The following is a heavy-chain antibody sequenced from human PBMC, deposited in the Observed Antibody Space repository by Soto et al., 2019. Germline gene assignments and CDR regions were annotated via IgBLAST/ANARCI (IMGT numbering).Heavy chain of an antibody. CDR2: INPNSGGT. V-gene: IGHV1-2*04. CDR1: GNTYTGNY. Sequence: GASVKVSCKAPGNTYTGNYMQWVRQASGQGNERMGWINPNSGGTNYAQKFQGWVTMTRDTSISTAYMELSRLRSDDTAVYFCAIFLLFFSGCSCHPDAFYIWGQGTMVTVSS. CDR3: AIFLLFFSGCSCHPDAFYI. D-gene: IGHD2-15*01. J-gene: IGHJ3*02.